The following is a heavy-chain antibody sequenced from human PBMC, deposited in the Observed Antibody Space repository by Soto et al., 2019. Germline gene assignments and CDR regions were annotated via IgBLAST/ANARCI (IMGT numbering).Heavy chain of an antibody. V-gene: IGHV3-23*01. J-gene: IGHJ3*02. D-gene: IGHD1-1*01. CDR1: GFTFSNYA. CDR2: ISGSGGST. CDR3: AKDILKTGLDGFEI. Sequence: EVQLLESGGGTVPPGGSLRLSCAASGFTFSNYAMSWVRQAPGRGLEWVLAISGSGGSTYHADSVKGRFAIFRDNSKNTLFLQMNSLRAEDTAIYYCAKDILKTGLDGFEIWGQGTMVTVSS.